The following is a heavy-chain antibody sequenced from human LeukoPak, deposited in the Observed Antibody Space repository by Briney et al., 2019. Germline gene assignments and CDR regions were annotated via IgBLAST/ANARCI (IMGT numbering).Heavy chain of an antibody. J-gene: IGHJ6*02. CDR2: INPNSGGT. V-gene: IGHV1-2*02. D-gene: IGHD1-26*01. CDR3: ARGSGVGAPSRYYYYGMDV. CDR1: GYTFTGYY. Sequence: ASVKVSCKASGYTFTGYYMHWVRQAPGQGLEWMGWINPNSGGTNYAQKFQGRVTMTRDTSISTAYMELSRLRSDDTAVYYCARGSGVGAPSRYYYYGMDVWGRGTTVTVSS.